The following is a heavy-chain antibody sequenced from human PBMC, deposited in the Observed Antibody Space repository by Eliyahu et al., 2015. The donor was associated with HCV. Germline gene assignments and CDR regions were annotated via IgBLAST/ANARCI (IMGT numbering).Heavy chain of an antibody. CDR2: IHYSGST. Sequence: QVQLQESGPGLVKPSETLSLTCSXSGGXIXTYYXXXXRQPPGKGLEXIGYIHYSGSTNYNPSLKSRVTISIDTSKNQFSLNLTSVTAADTAMYYCASGGGGIAVTGTGGWFDPWGQGTLVIVSS. V-gene: IGHV4-59*01. J-gene: IGHJ5*02. D-gene: IGHD6-19*01. CDR3: ASGGGGIAVTGTGGWFDP. CDR1: GGXIXTYY.